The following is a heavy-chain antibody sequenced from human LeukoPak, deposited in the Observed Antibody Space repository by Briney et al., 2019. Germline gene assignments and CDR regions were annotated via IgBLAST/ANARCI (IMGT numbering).Heavy chain of an antibody. V-gene: IGHV3-30-3*01. CDR2: ISYDGSNK. Sequence: TGGSLRLSCAASGFTFSSYAMHWVRQAPGKGLEWVAVISYDGSNKYYADSVKGRFTISRDNSKNTLYLQMNSLRAEDTAVYYCAKASDSSGWAPGGAFDYWGQGTLVTVSS. D-gene: IGHD6-19*01. CDR3: AKASDSSGWAPGGAFDY. J-gene: IGHJ4*02. CDR1: GFTFSSYA.